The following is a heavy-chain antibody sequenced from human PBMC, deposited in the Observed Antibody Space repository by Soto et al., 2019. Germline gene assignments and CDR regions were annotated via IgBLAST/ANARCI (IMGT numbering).Heavy chain of an antibody. CDR2: IYYSGST. CDR3: ARRGYEANFDY. CDR1: GGSVSSGSYY. V-gene: IGHV4-61*01. D-gene: IGHD5-12*01. J-gene: IGHJ4*02. Sequence: SETLSLTCTVSGGSVSSGSYYWSWIRQPPGKGLEWIGYIYYSGSTNYNPSLKSRVTISVDTSKNQFSLKLSSVTAADTAVYYCARRGYEANFDYWGQGTLVTVSS.